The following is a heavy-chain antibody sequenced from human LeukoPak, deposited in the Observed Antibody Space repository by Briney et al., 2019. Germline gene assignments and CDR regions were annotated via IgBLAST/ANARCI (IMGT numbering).Heavy chain of an antibody. J-gene: IGHJ4*02. V-gene: IGHV3-7*01. Sequence: PGGSLRLSCAASGFTFSSYWMSWVRQAPGKGLEWVANIKQDGSEKYYVDSVKGRFTISRDNAKNSLYLQMNSLRAEDTAVYYCARVRRYNWNEASDYWGQGTLVTVSS. CDR2: IKQDGSEK. D-gene: IGHD1-1*01. CDR3: ARVRRYNWNEASDY. CDR1: GFTFSSYW.